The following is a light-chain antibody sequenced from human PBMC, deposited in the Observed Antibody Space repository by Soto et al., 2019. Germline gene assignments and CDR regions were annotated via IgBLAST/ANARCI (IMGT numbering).Light chain of an antibody. V-gene: IGLV4-69*01. J-gene: IGLJ1*01. CDR3: QTWGTGIHV. CDR1: SGHISYA. Sequence: QSVLTQSPSASASLGASVKLTCTLSSGHISYAIAWHQQQPEKGPRYLMKLNSDGSHSKGDGIPDRFSGSSSGAERYLTISSLQSEDEADYYCQTWGTGIHVFGTGTKLPS. CDR2: LNSDGSH.